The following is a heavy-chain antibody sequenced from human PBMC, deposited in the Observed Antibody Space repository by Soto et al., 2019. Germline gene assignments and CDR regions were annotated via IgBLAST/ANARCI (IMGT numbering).Heavy chain of an antibody. Sequence: SETLSLTCAVYGGSFSGYYWSCIRKPPGKGLEWVGEIDYSGNTNYNPSLKSRLTISVDTSKNQFSLKVKSVTAADTAVYYCAGRVYDDVLTAWFFDSWGQGTPVTV. CDR2: IDYSGNT. D-gene: IGHD3-9*01. CDR1: GGSFSGYY. CDR3: AGRVYDDVLTAWFFDS. V-gene: IGHV4-34*01. J-gene: IGHJ4*02.